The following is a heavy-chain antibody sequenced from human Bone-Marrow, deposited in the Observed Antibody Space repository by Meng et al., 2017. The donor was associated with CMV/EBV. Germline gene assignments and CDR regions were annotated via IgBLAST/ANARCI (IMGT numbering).Heavy chain of an antibody. V-gene: IGHV4-61*01. CDR2: IYYSGST. D-gene: IGHD6-6*01. CDR3: ARGKYSSSSEGLWFDP. Sequence: SETLSLTCTVSGGSVSSGSYYWSWIRQPPGKGLEWIGYIYYSGSTNYNPSLKSRVTISVDTSKNQFSLKLSSVTAADTAVYYCARGKYSSSSEGLWFDPWGQGTLVTVSS. CDR1: GGSVSSGSYY. J-gene: IGHJ5*02.